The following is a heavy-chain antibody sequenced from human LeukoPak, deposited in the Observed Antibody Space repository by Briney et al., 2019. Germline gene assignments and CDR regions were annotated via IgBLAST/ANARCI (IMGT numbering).Heavy chain of an antibody. CDR1: GFTFSNAW. V-gene: IGHV3-15*01. Sequence: PGGSLRLSCAASGFTFSNAWMSWVRRAPGKGLEWVGRIKSKTDGGTTDYAAPVKGRFTISRDDSKNTLYLQMNSLKTEDTAVHYCTTHSKIQLWLKGFYYYMDVWGKGTTVTISS. J-gene: IGHJ6*03. CDR3: TTHSKIQLWLKGFYYYMDV. CDR2: IKSKTDGGTT. D-gene: IGHD5-18*01.